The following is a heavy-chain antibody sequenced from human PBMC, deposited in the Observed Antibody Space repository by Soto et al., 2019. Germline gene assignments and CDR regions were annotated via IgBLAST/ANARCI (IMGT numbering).Heavy chain of an antibody. CDR1: GFTFSSYG. D-gene: IGHD2-2*01. CDR2: IWYDGSNK. J-gene: IGHJ6*03. V-gene: IGHV3-33*01. CDR3: ARGARDCSSTSCHYYYYYYYYMDV. Sequence: GESLKISCAASGFTFSSYGMHWVRQAPGKGLEWVAVIWYDGSNKYYADSVKGRFTISRDNSKNTLYLQMNSLRAEDTAVYYCARGARDCSSTSCHYYYYYYYYMDVWGKGTTVTVSS.